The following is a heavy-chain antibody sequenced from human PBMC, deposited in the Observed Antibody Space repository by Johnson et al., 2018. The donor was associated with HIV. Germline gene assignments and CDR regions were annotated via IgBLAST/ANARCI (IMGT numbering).Heavy chain of an antibody. Sequence: QVQLVESGGGVVQPGRSLRLSCAASEFTLSNYAMHWVRQAPGKGLEWVALISYDGSNKYYADSVKGRFTISRDNSKNTLYLQMNSLGAEDTGVYYCAGDSATNDYGGKGDAFDIWGQGTMVTGSS. CDR2: ISYDGSNK. J-gene: IGHJ3*02. V-gene: IGHV3-30-3*01. CDR3: AGDSATNDYGGKGDAFDI. D-gene: IGHD4-23*01. CDR1: EFTLSNYA.